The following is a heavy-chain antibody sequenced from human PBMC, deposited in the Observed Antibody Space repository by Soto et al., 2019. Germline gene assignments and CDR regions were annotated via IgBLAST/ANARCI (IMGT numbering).Heavy chain of an antibody. V-gene: IGHV4-4*07. CDR1: GHSISADY. D-gene: IGHD3-22*01. CDR2: VDASGNT. Sequence: QVQLQESGPGLVKASETLSLSCTVSGHSISADYWSWIRQPAGKRLEWIGRVDASGNTNYNPSLKSRVTMSVDTSKNQFFLKVRSVTAAVTAMYFCARDVGGSVVPHWFDPWGQGALVTVSS. CDR3: ARDVGGSVVPHWFDP. J-gene: IGHJ5*02.